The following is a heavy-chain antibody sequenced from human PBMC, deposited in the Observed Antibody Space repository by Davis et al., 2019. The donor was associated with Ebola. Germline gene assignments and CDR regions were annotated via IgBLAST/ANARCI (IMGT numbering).Heavy chain of an antibody. CDR3: VRDRTTVTTGLDY. CDR2: ISAYNGNT. D-gene: IGHD4-17*01. V-gene: IGHV1-18*01. J-gene: IGHJ4*02. Sequence: AASVKVSCKASGYTFTSYGISWVRQAPGQGLEWMGWISAYNGNTNYAQKFQGRVTITADESTSTAYMELSSLRSEDTAVYYCVRDRTTVTTGLDYWGQGTLVTVSS. CDR1: GYTFTSYG.